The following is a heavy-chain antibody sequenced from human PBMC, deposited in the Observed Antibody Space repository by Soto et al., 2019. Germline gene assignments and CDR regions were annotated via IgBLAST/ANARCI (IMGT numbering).Heavy chain of an antibody. CDR3: ARGRNPMVRGVMSNAFDI. V-gene: IGHV3-64*02. D-gene: IGHD3-10*01. CDR1: GFTFSSYA. CDR2: ISSNGGST. Sequence: SCAASGFTFSSYAMHWVRQAPGKGLEYVSAISSNGGSTYYADSVKDRFTISRDNSKNTLYLQMGSLRAEDMAVYYCARGRNPMVRGVMSNAFDIWGQGTTVTVSS. J-gene: IGHJ3*02.